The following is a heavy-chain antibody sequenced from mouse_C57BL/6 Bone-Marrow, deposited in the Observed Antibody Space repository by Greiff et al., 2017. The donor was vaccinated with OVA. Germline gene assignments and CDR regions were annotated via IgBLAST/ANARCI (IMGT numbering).Heavy chain of an antibody. CDR3: ARSYWAWFAY. V-gene: IGHV1-50*01. Sequence: QVQLQQPGAELVKPGASVKLSCKASGYTFTSYWMQWVKQRPGQGLEWIGEIDHSDSYTNYNHKFKGQVTLTVYTSSSTAYMQLISLTSADSAVYYWARSYWAWFAYWGQGTLVTVSA. D-gene: IGHD1-1*01. J-gene: IGHJ3*01. CDR1: GYTFTSYW. CDR2: IDHSDSYT.